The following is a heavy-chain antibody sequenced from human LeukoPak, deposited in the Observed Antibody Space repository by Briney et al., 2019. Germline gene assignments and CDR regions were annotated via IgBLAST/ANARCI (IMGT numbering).Heavy chain of an antibody. CDR2: MNPNRGNT. Sequence: ASVKVSCQASGYTFTRYDINWVRPATGQRLEWMGWMNPNRGNTGYAQKFQGRVTMTRNTSISTAYMELSSLRSEDTAVYYCARGYCSSTSCSNWFDPWGQGTLVTVSS. J-gene: IGHJ5*02. CDR3: ARGYCSSTSCSNWFDP. CDR1: GYTFTRYD. V-gene: IGHV1-8*01. D-gene: IGHD2-2*01.